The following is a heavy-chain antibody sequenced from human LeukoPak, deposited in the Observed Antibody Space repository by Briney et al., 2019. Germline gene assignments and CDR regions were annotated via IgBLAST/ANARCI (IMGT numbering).Heavy chain of an antibody. J-gene: IGHJ4*02. CDR3: ARAESSYFDSSGYYLDY. CDR2: INTNTGNP. Sequence: ASVKVSCKASGYTFTNYGLNWVRQAPGQGLEWMGWINTNTGNPTYAQGFTGRFVFSLDTSVSTAYLQISTLKADEDTAVYYCARAESSYFDSSGYYLDYWGQGTLVTVSS. D-gene: IGHD3-22*01. V-gene: IGHV7-4-1*02. CDR1: GYTFTNYG.